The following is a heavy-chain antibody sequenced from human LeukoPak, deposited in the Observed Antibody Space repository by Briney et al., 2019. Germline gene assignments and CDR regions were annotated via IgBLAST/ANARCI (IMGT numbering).Heavy chain of an antibody. V-gene: IGHV3-53*05. CDR3: ARGGITMVRGVLRY. D-gene: IGHD3-10*01. Sequence: GGSLRLSCAASGFTVSSNYMSWVRQAPGKGLEWVSIIYSGGGTYYADSVKGRFTISRDNSKNTLYLQMNSLRAEDTAVYYCARGGITMVRGVLRYWGQGTLVTVSS. CDR1: GFTVSSNY. CDR2: IYSGGGT. J-gene: IGHJ4*02.